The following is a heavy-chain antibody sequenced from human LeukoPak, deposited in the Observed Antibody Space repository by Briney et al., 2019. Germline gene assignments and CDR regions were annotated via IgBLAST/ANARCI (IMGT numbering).Heavy chain of an antibody. J-gene: IGHJ6*02. V-gene: IGHV1-69*04. Sequence: SVKVSCKASGGTXSSYAISGVRQAPGQGLEWMGRIIPILGIANYAQKFQGRVTITADKSTSTAYMELSSLRSEDTAVYYCARGRGYSYDYYGMDVWGQGTTVTVSS. CDR3: ARGRGYSYDYYGMDV. D-gene: IGHD5-18*01. CDR1: GGTXSSYA. CDR2: IIPILGIA.